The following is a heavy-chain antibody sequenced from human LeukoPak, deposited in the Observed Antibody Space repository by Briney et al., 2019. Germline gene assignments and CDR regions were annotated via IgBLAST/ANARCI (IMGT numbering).Heavy chain of an antibody. CDR2: ISGNGGST. Sequence: GGFLRLSCAASGFTFSTYAMSWVRQAPGKGLEWVSTISGNGGSTYFADSVKGRFTISRDNSRNALFLQMSSLRAEDTAVYYCAKDGSVAVAGTPTDYWGQGTLVTVSS. CDR3: AKDGSVAVAGTPTDY. CDR1: GFTFSTYA. J-gene: IGHJ4*02. D-gene: IGHD6-19*01. V-gene: IGHV3-23*01.